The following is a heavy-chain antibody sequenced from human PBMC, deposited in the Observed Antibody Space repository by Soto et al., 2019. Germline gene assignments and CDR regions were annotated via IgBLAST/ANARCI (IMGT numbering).Heavy chain of an antibody. J-gene: IGHJ6*02. D-gene: IGHD6-13*01. Sequence: PGGSLRLSCAASGFTFSSYAMSWVRQAPGKGLEWVSSISGSGGSTYYADSVKGRFTISRDNSKNTLYLQMNSPRAEDTAVYYCAKPLPARSRVPYYYYGMDVWGQGITVTVX. CDR1: GFTFSSYA. CDR3: AKPLPARSRVPYYYYGMDV. V-gene: IGHV3-23*01. CDR2: ISGSGGST.